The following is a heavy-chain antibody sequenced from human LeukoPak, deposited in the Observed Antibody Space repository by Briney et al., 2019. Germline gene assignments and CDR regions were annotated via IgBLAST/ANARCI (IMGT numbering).Heavy chain of an antibody. Sequence: GESLKISCKASGYSFTSDWIGWVRQMPGKGLEWMGIIYPGDSDTRYSPSFQGQVTISADKSISTAYLQWSSLKASDTAIYYCARHLSSSWYFPDYWGQGTLVTVSS. CDR3: ARHLSSSWYFPDY. D-gene: IGHD6-13*01. J-gene: IGHJ4*02. CDR1: GYSFTSDW. V-gene: IGHV5-51*01. CDR2: IYPGDSDT.